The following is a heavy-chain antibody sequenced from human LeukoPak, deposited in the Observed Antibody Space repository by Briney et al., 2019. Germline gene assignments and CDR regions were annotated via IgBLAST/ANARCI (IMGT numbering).Heavy chain of an antibody. CDR1: GFTFSSNA. Sequence: GGSLRLSCAASGFTFSSNAMSWVRQAPGKGLEWVSSISSSSSYIYYADSVKGRFTISRDNAKNSLYLQMNSLRAEDTAVYYCAAMMGMDVWGQGTTVTVSS. V-gene: IGHV3-21*01. D-gene: IGHD2-2*01. CDR3: AAMMGMDV. J-gene: IGHJ6*02. CDR2: ISSSSSYI.